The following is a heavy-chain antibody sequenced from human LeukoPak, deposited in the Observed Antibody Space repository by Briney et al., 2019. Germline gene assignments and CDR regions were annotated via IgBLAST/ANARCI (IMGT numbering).Heavy chain of an antibody. CDR1: SYTFTSYG. CDR3: ARDLSNYYDSSGYADY. D-gene: IGHD3-22*01. J-gene: IGHJ4*02. CDR2: ISAYNGNT. V-gene: IGHV1-18*01. Sequence: EASVKVSCKASSYTFTSYGISWVRQAPGQGLEWMGWISAYNGNTNHAQKLQGRVTMTTDTSTSTAYMELRSLRSDDTAVYYCARDLSNYYDSSGYADYWGQGTLVTVSS.